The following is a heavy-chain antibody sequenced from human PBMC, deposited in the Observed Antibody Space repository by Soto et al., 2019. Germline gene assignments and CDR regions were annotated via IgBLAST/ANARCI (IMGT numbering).Heavy chain of an antibody. D-gene: IGHD3-3*01. CDR3: GHSLWRGYQACFDP. J-gene: IGHJ5*02. CDR2: IYWDDDK. V-gene: IGHV2-5*02. Sequence: QITLKESGPPLVKPTQPLTLTCTFSGFSLSTSGVGVGWIRQPPGEALEWLALIYWDDDKRYRASLKTRLTTXKXTXXDQVVLTTTDKYPVDTATYYCGHSLWRGYQACFDPWGQGTLVTVSS. CDR1: GFSLSTSGVG.